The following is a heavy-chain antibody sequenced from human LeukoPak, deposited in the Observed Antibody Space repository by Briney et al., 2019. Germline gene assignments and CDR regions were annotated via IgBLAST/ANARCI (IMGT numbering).Heavy chain of an antibody. Sequence: GGSLRLSCAASGFTFSTYAMSWVRQAPGKGLEWVSTISDSGGSTYYADSVKGQFTISRDNSKNTLYLQMNSLRAEDTAVYYCAKTPPQPDTAIFFDYWGQGTLVTVSS. D-gene: IGHD5-18*01. V-gene: IGHV3-23*01. J-gene: IGHJ4*02. CDR1: GFTFSTYA. CDR3: AKTPPQPDTAIFFDY. CDR2: ISDSGGST.